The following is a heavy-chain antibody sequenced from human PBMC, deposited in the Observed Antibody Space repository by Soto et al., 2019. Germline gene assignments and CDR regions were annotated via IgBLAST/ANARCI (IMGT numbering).Heavy chain of an antibody. Sequence: EVQLVESGGGLVQPGGSLKLSCAASGFSFSGSAMHWVRQASGRGLEWVGRIRSKGNNYATTYAASVKGRFTISRDDSRNMAYLQMNSLQTEDTAVYYCASSRWLFGENYWGQGTLVTVSS. CDR1: GFSFSGSA. V-gene: IGHV3-73*01. J-gene: IGHJ4*02. CDR3: ASSRWLFGENY. D-gene: IGHD3-10*01. CDR2: IRSKGNNYAT.